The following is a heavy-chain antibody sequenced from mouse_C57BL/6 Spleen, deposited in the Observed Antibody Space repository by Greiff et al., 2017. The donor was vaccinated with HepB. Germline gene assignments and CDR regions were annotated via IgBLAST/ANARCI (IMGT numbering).Heavy chain of an antibody. V-gene: IGHV1-76*01. CDR2: IYPGSGNT. CDR1: GYTFTDYY. CDR3: ARDEGYFDY. J-gene: IGHJ2*01. Sequence: VQLQQSGAELVRPGASVKLSCKASGYTFTDYYINWVKQRPGQGLEWIARIYPGSGNTYYNEKFKGKATLTAEKSSSTAYMQLSSLTSEDSAVYFCARDEGYFDYWGQGTTLTVSS.